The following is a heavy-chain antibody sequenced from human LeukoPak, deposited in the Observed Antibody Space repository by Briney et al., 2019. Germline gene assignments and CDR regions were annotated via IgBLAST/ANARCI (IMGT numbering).Heavy chain of an antibody. CDR1: GGTFSSYA. CDR2: TIPIFGTA. V-gene: IGHV1-69*05. CDR3: ARGFGELSSYFDY. J-gene: IGHJ4*02. Sequence: APVKVSCKASGGTFSSYAISWMRQAPGQGLEWMGGTIPIFGTANYAQKFQGRVTITTDESTSTAYMELSSLRSEDTAVYYCARGFGELSSYFDYWGQGTLVTVSS. D-gene: IGHD3-10*01.